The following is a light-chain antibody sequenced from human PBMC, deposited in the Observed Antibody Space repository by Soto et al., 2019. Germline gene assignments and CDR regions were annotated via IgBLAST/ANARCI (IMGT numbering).Light chain of an antibody. CDR1: KLGDKY. V-gene: IGLV3-1*01. Sequence: SYELTQPPSVSVSPGQTASITCSGDKLGDKYACWYQQKPGQSPVLGIYQDSKRPSGIPERFSGSNSGNTATLTISGTQAMDDADYYCQAWDSSNVVFGGGTKLTVL. J-gene: IGLJ2*01. CDR3: QAWDSSNVV. CDR2: QDS.